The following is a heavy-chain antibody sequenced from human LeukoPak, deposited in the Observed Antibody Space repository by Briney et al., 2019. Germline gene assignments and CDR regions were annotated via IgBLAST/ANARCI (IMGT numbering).Heavy chain of an antibody. CDR3: ARPMVRGSKGRFDP. V-gene: IGHV4-34*01. CDR1: GGSFSGYY. D-gene: IGHD3-10*01. Sequence: PSETLSLTCAVYGGSFSGYYWSWIRQPPGKGLEGIGEINHSGSTNYNPSLKSRVTISVDTSKNQFSLKLSSVTAADTAVYYCARPMVRGSKGRFDPWGQGTLVTVSS. J-gene: IGHJ5*02. CDR2: INHSGST.